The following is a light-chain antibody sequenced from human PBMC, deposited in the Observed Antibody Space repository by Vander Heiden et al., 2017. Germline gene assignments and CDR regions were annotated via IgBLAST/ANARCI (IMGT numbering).Light chain of an antibody. CDR1: KIGSES. CDR3: QVWDSSSDQDV. Sequence: SYVLTQPPSVPVAPGQTARITCGGNKIGSESVHWYRQKPGQAPVLGGHDDSDRPSGIPERFSGSNSGNTATLTISRVEAGDEADYYCQVWDSSSDQDVFGTGTKVTVL. V-gene: IGLV3-21*02. J-gene: IGLJ1*01. CDR2: DDS.